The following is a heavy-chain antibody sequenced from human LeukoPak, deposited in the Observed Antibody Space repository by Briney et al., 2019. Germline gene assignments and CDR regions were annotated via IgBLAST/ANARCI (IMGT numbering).Heavy chain of an antibody. CDR3: VKGYCSSISCFGDY. CDR2: ISSNGGST. J-gene: IGHJ4*02. CDR1: GFTSSSYA. V-gene: IGHV3-64D*09. Sequence: PGGSLRLSFSASGFTSSSYAMHWVRQAPGKRLEYVSAISSNGGSTYYADSVKGRFTISRDNSKNTLYLQMSSLRAEDTAVYYCVKGYCSSISCFGDYWGQGTLVTFSS. D-gene: IGHD2-2*01.